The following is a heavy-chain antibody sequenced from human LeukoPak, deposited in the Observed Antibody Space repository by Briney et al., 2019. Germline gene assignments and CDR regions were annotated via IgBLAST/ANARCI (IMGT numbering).Heavy chain of an antibody. CDR2: ISAYNGNT. CDR3: ASTSGFPLSDAYYFDY. J-gene: IGHJ4*02. CDR1: GYTFTSYG. V-gene: IGHV1-18*01. Sequence: ASVKVSCKASGYTFTSYGISWVRQAPGQGLEWMGWISAYNGNTNYAQKLQGRVTMTTDTSTSTAYMELRSLRSDDTAVCYCASTSGFPLSDAYYFDYWGQGTLVTVSS. D-gene: IGHD3-10*01.